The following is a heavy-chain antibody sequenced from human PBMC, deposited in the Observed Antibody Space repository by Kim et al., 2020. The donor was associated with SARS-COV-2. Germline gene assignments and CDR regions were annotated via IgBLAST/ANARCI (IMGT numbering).Heavy chain of an antibody. Sequence: VKGRFTISRDNAKNSLYLQMNSLRAEDTAVYYCARERYSSSWYPDAFDIWGQGTMVTVSS. CDR3: ARERYSSSWYPDAFDI. V-gene: IGHV3-21*01. J-gene: IGHJ3*02. D-gene: IGHD6-13*01.